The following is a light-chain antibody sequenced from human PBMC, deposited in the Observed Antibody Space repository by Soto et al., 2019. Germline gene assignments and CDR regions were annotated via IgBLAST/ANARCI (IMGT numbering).Light chain of an antibody. V-gene: IGKV3-20*01. CDR2: GAT. J-gene: IGKJ3*01. CDR3: QQYGSSLFS. CDR1: QSVSSSY. Sequence: EIVLKQSPGTLSLSPGERATLSCRASQSVSSSYLAWYQQKPGQAPRLLIYGATSRATGIPDRFSGSGSGTDFTLTISRLEPEDVAVYYCQQYGSSLFSFGPWTIVDI.